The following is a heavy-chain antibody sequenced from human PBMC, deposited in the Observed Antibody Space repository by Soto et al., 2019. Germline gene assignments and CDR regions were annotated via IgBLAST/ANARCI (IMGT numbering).Heavy chain of an antibody. D-gene: IGHD2-15*01. CDR3: ARDGPHIVVVVAADY. CDR2: INPYNGNT. CDR1: GYTFTSYY. V-gene: IGHV1-18*04. J-gene: IGHJ4*02. Sequence: ASVKVSCKASGYTFTSYYMHWVRQAPGQGLEWMGIINPYNGNTNYAQKLQGRVTMTTDTSTSTAYMELRSLRSDDTAVYYCARDGPHIVVVVAADYWGQGTLVTVSS.